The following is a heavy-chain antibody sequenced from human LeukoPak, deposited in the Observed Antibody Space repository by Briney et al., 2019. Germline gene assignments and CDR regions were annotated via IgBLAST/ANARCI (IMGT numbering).Heavy chain of an antibody. Sequence: GRSLRLSCAASGFTFSSYGMHWVRQAPGKGLEWVAVIWYDGSNKYYADSVKGRFTISRDNSKNTQYLQMNSLRAEDTAVYYCAKGDYRGSYYYYMDVWGKGTTVTVSS. CDR2: IWYDGSNK. J-gene: IGHJ6*03. CDR3: AKGDYRGSYYYYMDV. V-gene: IGHV3-33*06. CDR1: GFTFSSYG. D-gene: IGHD4-11*01.